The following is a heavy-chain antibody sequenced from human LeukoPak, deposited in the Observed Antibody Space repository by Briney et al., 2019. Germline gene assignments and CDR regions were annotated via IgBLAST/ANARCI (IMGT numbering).Heavy chain of an antibody. CDR1: GFTFSNSW. CDR2: ISSSSSTI. CDR3: AKSRDGYNYYRYFDY. J-gene: IGHJ4*02. Sequence: GGSLRLSCVASGFTFSNSWMAWVRQAPGKGLEWVSYISSSSSTIYYADSVKGRFTISRDNAKNSLYLQMNSLRAEDTAVYYCAKSRDGYNYYRYFDYWGQGTLVTVSS. D-gene: IGHD5-24*01. V-gene: IGHV3-48*04.